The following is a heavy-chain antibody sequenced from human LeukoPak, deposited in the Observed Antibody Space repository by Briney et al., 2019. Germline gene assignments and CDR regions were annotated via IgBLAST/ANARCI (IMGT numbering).Heavy chain of an antibody. J-gene: IGHJ4*02. CDR2: SYSGGST. Sequence: PGGSLRLSCVASAFSDKSNYMSWVRQAPGKGLEWVSVSYSGGSTYYEDSVKGRFTVPSDVSKNTLYLQMNNLRGEDTAVYYCASRHCSGENCYAGPLDFWGQGIQVTVSS. D-gene: IGHD2-8*02. CDR1: AFSDKSNY. CDR3: ASRHCSGENCYAGPLDF. V-gene: IGHV3-53*01.